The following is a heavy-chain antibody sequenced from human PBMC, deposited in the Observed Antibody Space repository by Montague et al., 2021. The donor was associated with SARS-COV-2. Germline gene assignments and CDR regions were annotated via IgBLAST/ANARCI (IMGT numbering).Heavy chain of an antibody. Sequence: SETLSLTCTVSGGSISSNNYYWGWIRQPPGKGLEWIGSIYDSGSTXYNPSLKSRVTISVDTSKNHFSLKLNSVTAADTAVYYCARRGRKLLPVATTIGGFDIWGQGTMVTVSS. D-gene: IGHD5-12*01. J-gene: IGHJ3*02. CDR1: GGSISSNNYY. CDR2: IYDSGST. V-gene: IGHV4-39*02. CDR3: ARRGRKLLPVATTIGGFDI.